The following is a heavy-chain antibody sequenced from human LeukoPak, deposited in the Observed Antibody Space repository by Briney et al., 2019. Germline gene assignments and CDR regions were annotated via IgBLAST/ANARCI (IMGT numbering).Heavy chain of an antibody. D-gene: IGHD3-22*01. CDR1: GYTFTSYG. V-gene: IGHV1-18*01. J-gene: IGHJ4*02. CDR2: ISAYNGNT. CDR3: ARGRYYDSSGYYDDY. Sequence: ASVKVSCKASGYTFTSYGISWVRQAPGQRLEWMGWISAYNGNTNYAQKLQGRVTMTTDTSTSTAYMELRSLRSDDTAVYYCARGRYYDSSGYYDDYWGQGTLVTVSS.